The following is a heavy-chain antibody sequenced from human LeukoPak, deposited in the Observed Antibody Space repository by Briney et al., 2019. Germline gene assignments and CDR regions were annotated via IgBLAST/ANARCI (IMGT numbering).Heavy chain of an antibody. CDR3: ARFEKLSSGYYFDY. CDR1: GGSSSGYY. V-gene: IGHV4-34*01. Sequence: SETLSLTCAVYGGSSSGYYWSWIRQPPGKGLEWIGEINHSGSTNYNPSLKSRVTISVDTSKNQFSLKLSSVTAADTAVYYCARFEKLSSGYYFDYWGQGTLVTVSS. D-gene: IGHD3-22*01. CDR2: INHSGST. J-gene: IGHJ4*02.